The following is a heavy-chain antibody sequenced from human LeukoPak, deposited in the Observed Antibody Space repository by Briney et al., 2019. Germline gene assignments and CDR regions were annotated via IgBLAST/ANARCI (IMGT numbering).Heavy chain of an antibody. CDR3: ATGTYYYGSGTYYTGGYWFDP. Sequence: SETLSLTCTVSGGSVSSGSYYWSWIRQPPGKRLEWIGYIYYSGSTNYNPSLKSRVTISVDTSKNQFSLKLSSVTAADTAVYYCATGTYYYGSGTYYTGGYWFDPWGQGTLVTVSS. V-gene: IGHV4-61*01. CDR2: IYYSGST. CDR1: GGSVSSGSYY. D-gene: IGHD3-10*01. J-gene: IGHJ5*02.